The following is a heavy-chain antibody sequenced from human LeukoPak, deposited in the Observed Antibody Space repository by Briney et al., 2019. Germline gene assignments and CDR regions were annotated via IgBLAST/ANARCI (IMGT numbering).Heavy chain of an antibody. D-gene: IGHD3-22*01. CDR2: INLNSGGT. Sequence: ASVKVSCKASGYTFTGYYMHWVRQAPGQGLEWMGWINLNSGGTNYAQKFQGRVTMTRDTSISTAYMELSRLRSDDTAVYYCAREYYYDSSGYYSNRHDAFDIWGQGTMVTVSS. J-gene: IGHJ3*02. CDR1: GYTFTGYY. V-gene: IGHV1-2*02. CDR3: AREYYYDSSGYYSNRHDAFDI.